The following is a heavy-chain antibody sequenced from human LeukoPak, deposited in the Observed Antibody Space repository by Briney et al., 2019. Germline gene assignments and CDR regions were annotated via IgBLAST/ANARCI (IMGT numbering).Heavy chain of an antibody. V-gene: IGHV4-30-4*01. CDR3: ARDPGSGRNFDY. CDR2: IYYSGST. D-gene: IGHD3-10*01. Sequence: PSETLSLTCTVSGGSISSGDYYWSWIRQPPGKGLEWIGYIYYSGSTYYNPSLKSRVTISVDTSKNQFSLKLSSVTAADTAVYYCARDPGSGRNFDYWGQGTLVTVSS. J-gene: IGHJ4*02. CDR1: GGSISSGDYY.